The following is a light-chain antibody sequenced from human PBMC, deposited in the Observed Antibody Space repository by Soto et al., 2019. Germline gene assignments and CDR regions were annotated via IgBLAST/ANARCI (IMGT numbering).Light chain of an antibody. CDR1: QSVSSY. J-gene: IGKJ5*01. CDR3: QQRSNWPPIT. Sequence: EIVLTQSPAILSLSPGERATLSCRASQSVSSYLAWYQQKPGQAPSLLIYDASNRATGIPARFSGSGSGTAVPLTISSLEHEDFAVYYCQQRSNWPPITFGQGTRLEIK. CDR2: DAS. V-gene: IGKV3-11*01.